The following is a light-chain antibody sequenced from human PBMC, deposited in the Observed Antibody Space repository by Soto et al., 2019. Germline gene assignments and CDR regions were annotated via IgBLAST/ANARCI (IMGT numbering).Light chain of an antibody. CDR1: SSDVGGYDF. CDR3: CSYAGRSAPYV. V-gene: IGLV2-14*01. CDR2: DVN. Sequence: QSALTQPTSVSGSPGQSITISCTGTSSDVGGYDFVSWFQQEPGKAPKLMIYDVNYRPSGISPRFSGSKSGNTASLTISGLQPEDEADYYCCSYAGRSAPYVFGTGTKLTVL. J-gene: IGLJ1*01.